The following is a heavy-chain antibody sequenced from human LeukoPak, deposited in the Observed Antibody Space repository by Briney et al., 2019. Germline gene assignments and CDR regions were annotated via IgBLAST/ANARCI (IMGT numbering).Heavy chain of an antibody. V-gene: IGHV3-9*01. CDR3: AKDITLWFGELHWGIFDY. CDR2: ISWNSGSI. CDR1: GFTFDDYA. J-gene: IGHJ4*02. Sequence: GGSLRLSCAASGFTFDDYAMHWVRQAPGKGLEWVSGISWNSGSIGYADSVKGRFTISRDNAKNSLYLQMNSLSAEDTALYYCAKDITLWFGELHWGIFDYWGQGTLVTVSS. D-gene: IGHD3-10*01.